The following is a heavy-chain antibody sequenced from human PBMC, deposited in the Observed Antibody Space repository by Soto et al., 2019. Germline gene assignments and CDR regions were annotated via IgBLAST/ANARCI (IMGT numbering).Heavy chain of an antibody. CDR2: IDPSDSYT. V-gene: IGHV5-10-1*01. CDR1: GYSFTSYW. CDR3: ARHPRVGATVAYFDY. J-gene: IGHJ4*02. Sequence: PGESLKISCKGSGYSFTSYWISWVRQMPGKGLEWMGRIDPSDSYTNYSPSFQGHVTISADKSISTAYLQWSSLKASDTAMYYCARHPRVGATVAYFDYWGQGTLVTVSS. D-gene: IGHD1-26*01.